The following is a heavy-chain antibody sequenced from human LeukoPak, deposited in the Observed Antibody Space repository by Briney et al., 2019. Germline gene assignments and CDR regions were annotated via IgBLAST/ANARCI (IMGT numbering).Heavy chain of an antibody. CDR1: GGSFSGYY. CDR3: ARVSGYYFDY. V-gene: IGHV4-34*01. D-gene: IGHD3-22*01. CDR2: INHSGST. J-gene: IGHJ4*02. Sequence: SETLSLTCAVYGGSFSGYYWSWIRQPPGKGLEWIGEINHSGSTNYNPSLKSRVTISVDTSKNQSSLKLSSVTAGDTAVYYCARVSGYYFDYWGQGTLVTVSS.